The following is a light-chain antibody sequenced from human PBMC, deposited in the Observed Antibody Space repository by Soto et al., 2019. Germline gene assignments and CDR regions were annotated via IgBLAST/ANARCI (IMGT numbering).Light chain of an antibody. Sequence: EIVMTQSPATLSVSPGERATLSCRASQSVSSNLAWYQQKPGQAPRLLIYGASTRATGIPARFSGSGSGTEFTLTISSLQSEDYAVYYCHQYNNWPPWTFGQGGKVDIK. CDR3: HQYNNWPPWT. CDR2: GAS. V-gene: IGKV3-15*01. CDR1: QSVSSN. J-gene: IGKJ1*01.